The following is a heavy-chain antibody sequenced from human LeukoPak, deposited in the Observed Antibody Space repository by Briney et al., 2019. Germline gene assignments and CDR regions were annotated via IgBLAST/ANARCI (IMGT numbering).Heavy chain of an antibody. CDR3: ARDLYYSDRNGYSNGFDL. CDR2: TFYRSRWYN. Sequence: SQTLSLTCAISGDSVSNFNAWNWVRQSPSRGLEWLGRTFYRSRWYNTYAVSVRSRIVINADASKNLFSLHLNSVTPEDTAVYYCARDLYYSDRNGYSNGFDLWGQGTVVIVSS. V-gene: IGHV6-1*01. J-gene: IGHJ3*01. CDR1: GDSVSNFNA. D-gene: IGHD3-22*01.